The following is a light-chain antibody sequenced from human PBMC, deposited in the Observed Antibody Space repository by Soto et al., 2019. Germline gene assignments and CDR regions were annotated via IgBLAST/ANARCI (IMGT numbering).Light chain of an antibody. CDR1: SSDIGGYNY. V-gene: IGLV2-14*01. CDR2: EVN. CDR3: SSYRTSNTVV. J-gene: IGLJ2*01. Sequence: QSALTQPASVSGSPGQSITISCTGTSSDIGGYNYVAWYQQYPGQAPKLMIYEVNDRPSWVSNRFSGSKSGNTASLTISGIQAEDEADYYCSSYRTSNTVVFGGGTKVTVL.